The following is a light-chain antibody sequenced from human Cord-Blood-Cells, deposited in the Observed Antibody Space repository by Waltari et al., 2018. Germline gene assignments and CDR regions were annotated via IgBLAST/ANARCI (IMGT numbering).Light chain of an antibody. J-gene: IGKJ1*01. V-gene: IGKV3-20*01. CDR1: HSVSSSY. CDR3: QHYGSSRT. Sequence: EIVLTLSPGHLSSSPGHRASLSCRDRHSVSSSYLAWYQQKPGKAPRLLIYGASSRATGIPDRFSGSGSGTDFTLTISRLEPEDFAVYYCQHYGSSRTFGQGTKVEIK. CDR2: GAS.